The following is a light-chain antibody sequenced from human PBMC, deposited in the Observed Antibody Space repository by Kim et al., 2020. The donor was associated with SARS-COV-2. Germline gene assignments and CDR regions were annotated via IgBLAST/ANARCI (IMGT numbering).Light chain of an antibody. V-gene: IGKV3-11*01. CDR3: QQRGNWPTALT. Sequence: PGESATLFVRARHNVGSSLASYQQTPGQTPRLLIYYGDISAAGIPDRFSGSASGTDFTLTIGRLGPEDFAVYYCQQRGNWPTALTFGGGTKVDIK. CDR2: YGD. J-gene: IGKJ4*01. CDR1: HNVGSS.